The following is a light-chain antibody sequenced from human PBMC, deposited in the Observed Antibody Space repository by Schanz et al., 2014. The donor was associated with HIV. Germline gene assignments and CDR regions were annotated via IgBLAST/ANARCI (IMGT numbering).Light chain of an antibody. V-gene: IGKV3-20*01. J-gene: IGKJ4*01. CDR1: QTVNPYS. CDR2: ATS. CDR3: QQYGSSPLT. Sequence: EIVLTQSPGTLSLSPGERATLSCRASQTVNPYSLAWYQQKRDQPPRLVIYATSARAPGIPDRFSGSGSGTEFTLTVNRLEPEDVAVYYCQQYGSSPLTFGGGTKVEIK.